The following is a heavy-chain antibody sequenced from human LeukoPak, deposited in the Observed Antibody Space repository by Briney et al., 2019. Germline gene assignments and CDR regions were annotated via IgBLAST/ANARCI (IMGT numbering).Heavy chain of an antibody. D-gene: IGHD2-2*01. CDR3: ARRYCSSTSCYWFDP. Sequence: GESLKISCKGFGYSFTSYWIGWVRQMPGKGLEWMGIIYPGDSDTRYSPSFQGQVTISADKSISTAYLQWSSLKASDTAMYYCARRYCSSTSCYWFDPWGQGTLVTVSS. V-gene: IGHV5-51*01. J-gene: IGHJ5*02. CDR1: GYSFTSYW. CDR2: IYPGDSDT.